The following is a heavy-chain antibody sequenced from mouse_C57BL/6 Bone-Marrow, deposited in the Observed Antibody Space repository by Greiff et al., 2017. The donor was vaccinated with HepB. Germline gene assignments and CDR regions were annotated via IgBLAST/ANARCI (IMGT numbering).Heavy chain of an antibody. J-gene: IGHJ4*01. CDR1: GFTFSDYG. V-gene: IGHV5-17*01. D-gene: IGHD1-1*01. CDR3: AKDLLRAAMDY. CDR2: ISSGSSTI. Sequence: EVKVEESGGGLVKPGGSLKLSCAASGFTFSDYGMHWVRQAPEKRLEWVAYISSGSSTIYYADTVKGRFTISRDNAKNTLFLQMNSLRSGDTAMYYCAKDLLRAAMDYWGKGTTVTVSS.